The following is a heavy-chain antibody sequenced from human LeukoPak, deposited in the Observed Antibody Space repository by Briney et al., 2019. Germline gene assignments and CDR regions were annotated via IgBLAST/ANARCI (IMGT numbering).Heavy chain of an antibody. CDR3: ARVKGGSSVDY. CDR1: GGSISGYY. Sequence: SETLSLTCIVSGGSISGYYWSWVRQAPGKGLEWIGYMYYSGSTNQNPSLKSRLTISVDTSKNQFSLKLSSVTAADTAVYYCARVKGGSSVDYWGQGTLVTVSS. V-gene: IGHV4-59*01. J-gene: IGHJ4*02. D-gene: IGHD1-26*01. CDR2: MYYSGST.